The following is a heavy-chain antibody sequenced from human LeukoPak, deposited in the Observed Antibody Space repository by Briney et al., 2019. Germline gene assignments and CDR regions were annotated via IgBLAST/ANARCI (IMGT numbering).Heavy chain of an antibody. V-gene: IGHV3-11*04. Sequence: GGSLRLSCAASGFTFSDYYMSWIRQAPGKGLEWVSYISSSGSTIYYADSVKGRFTISRDNAKNSLYLQMNSLRAEDTAVYYCAREVCSGGSCYSYYYYGMDVWGQGTTVTVSS. CDR1: GFTFSDYY. D-gene: IGHD2-15*01. J-gene: IGHJ6*02. CDR2: ISSSGSTI. CDR3: AREVCSGGSCYSYYYYGMDV.